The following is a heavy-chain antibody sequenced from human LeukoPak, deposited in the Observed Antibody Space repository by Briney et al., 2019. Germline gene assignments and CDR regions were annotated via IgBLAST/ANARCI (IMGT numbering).Heavy chain of an antibody. CDR2: ISVYNGNT. Sequence: GASVKVSCKASGYICTVYGISWVRQAPGQGLEWMGWISVYNGNTNYAQKLQGRVTMTTDTSTSTDYMELRSLRSDDTAVYYCARGESGIHHWGQGTLVTVSS. CDR3: ARGESGIHH. V-gene: IGHV1-18*01. CDR1: GYICTVYG. J-gene: IGHJ1*01.